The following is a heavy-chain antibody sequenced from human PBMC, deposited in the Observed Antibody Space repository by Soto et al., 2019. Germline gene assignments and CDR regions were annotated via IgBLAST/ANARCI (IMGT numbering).Heavy chain of an antibody. CDR3: ARQRTTVVTQAYFDH. CDR2: IYYSGRT. Sequence: PWENLSLTCIVSGECISSSSYYCGWIRQPPGKGLERIGSIYYSGRTYYNPSFKSRVTISIDTSKNQFSLKLSSVTATDTAVYYCARQRTTVVTQAYFDHWGQGALVT. D-gene: IGHD2-21*02. J-gene: IGHJ4*02. CDR1: GECISSSSYY. V-gene: IGHV4-39*01.